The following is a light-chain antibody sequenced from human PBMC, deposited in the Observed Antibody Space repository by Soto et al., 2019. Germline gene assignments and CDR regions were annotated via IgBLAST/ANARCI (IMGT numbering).Light chain of an antibody. CDR3: SSYTSSNTLV. J-gene: IGLJ2*01. V-gene: IGLV2-14*01. Sequence: QSALTQPASVSGSPGLSITISCTGTSSDVGAYNYVSWYQQHPGKAPKLMIFEVSDRPSGVSNRFSGSKSGNTASLTISGLQAEDEADYYCSSYTSSNTLVFGGGTKLTVL. CDR1: SSDVGAYNY. CDR2: EVS.